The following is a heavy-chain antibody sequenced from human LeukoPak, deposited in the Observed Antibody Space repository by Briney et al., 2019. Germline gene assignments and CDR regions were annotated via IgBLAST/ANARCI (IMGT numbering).Heavy chain of an antibody. CDR1: GGTFSSYV. CDR2: IVPIFGTA. V-gene: IGHV1-69*06. J-gene: IGHJ6*03. Sequence: SVKVSCKASGGTFSSYVISWVRQAPGQGLEWMGGIVPIFGTAKYAQKFQGRVTITADKSTSTAYMELSSLRSEDTAVYYCARVVGLTGYSSSWYSGYYYYMDVWGKGTTVTVSS. CDR3: ARVVGLTGYSSSWYSGYYYYMDV. D-gene: IGHD6-13*01.